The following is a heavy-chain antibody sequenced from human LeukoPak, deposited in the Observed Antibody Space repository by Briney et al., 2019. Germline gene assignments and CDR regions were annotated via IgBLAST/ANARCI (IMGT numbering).Heavy chain of an antibody. Sequence: GGSLRLSCVASGFTFSTYAMSWVRQAPGKGLEWVSTISGGFYNTYYADSVKGRFTISRDNSKNTLYLEMNSLRVEDTAVYYCAKAVAGLFDYWGQGALVTVSS. D-gene: IGHD6-19*01. J-gene: IGHJ4*02. CDR1: GFTFSTYA. CDR3: AKAVAGLFDY. CDR2: ISGGFYNT. V-gene: IGHV3-23*01.